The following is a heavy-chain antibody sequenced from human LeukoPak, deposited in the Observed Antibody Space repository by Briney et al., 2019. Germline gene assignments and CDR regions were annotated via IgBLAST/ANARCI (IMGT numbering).Heavy chain of an antibody. V-gene: IGHV4-34*01. J-gene: IGHJ6*02. CDR2: INHSGST. Sequence: SETLSLTCAVYGGSFSGYYWSWIRQPPGKGLEWIGEINHSGSTNYNPSLKSRVTISVDTSKNQFSLKLSSVTAADTAVYYCARVMVRGVIQSGYYYYGMDVWGQGTTVTVSS. D-gene: IGHD3-10*01. CDR1: GGSFSGYY. CDR3: ARVMVRGVIQSGYYYYGMDV.